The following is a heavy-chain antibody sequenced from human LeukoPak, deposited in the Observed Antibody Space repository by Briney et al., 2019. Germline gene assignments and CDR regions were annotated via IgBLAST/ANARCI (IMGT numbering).Heavy chain of an antibody. Sequence: GGSLRLSCAASGFTLSSYAMSWVRQAPGKGLEWVSAISGSGGSTYYADSVKGRFTISRDNSKNTLYLQMNSLRAEDTAVYYCATLGQRYCSGGSCYTSGSSDYWGQGTLVTVSS. CDR1: GFTLSSYA. J-gene: IGHJ4*02. V-gene: IGHV3-23*01. CDR2: ISGSGGST. D-gene: IGHD2-15*01. CDR3: ATLGQRYCSGGSCYTSGSSDY.